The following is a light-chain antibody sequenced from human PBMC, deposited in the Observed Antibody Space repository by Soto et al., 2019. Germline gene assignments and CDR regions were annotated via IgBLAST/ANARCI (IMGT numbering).Light chain of an antibody. CDR3: TSYAGGHKPVV. CDR2: EVS. Sequence: QSVLTQPPSASGSPGQSVTISCTGTSSDVGGYNYVSWYQQHPGKAPKLMIYEVSKRPSGVPDRFSGSKSGNTASLTVSGLQAEDEADYDCTSYAGGHKPVVFGGGTKLTVL. CDR1: SSDVGGYNY. V-gene: IGLV2-8*01. J-gene: IGLJ2*01.